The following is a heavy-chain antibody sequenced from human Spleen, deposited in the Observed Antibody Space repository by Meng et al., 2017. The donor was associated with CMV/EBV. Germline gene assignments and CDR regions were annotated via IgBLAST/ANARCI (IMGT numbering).Heavy chain of an antibody. V-gene: IGHV1-46*01. J-gene: IGHJ3*02. CDR3: ARGRRGSSSWYGSGSAFDI. Sequence: ASVKVSCKASGYTFTSYYMHWLRQAPGQGLEWMGIINPSGGSTSYAQKFQGRVTMTRDTSTSTVHMELSSLRSEDTAVYYCARGRRGSSSWYGSGSAFDIWGQGTMVTVSS. CDR1: GYTFTSYY. CDR2: INPSGGST. D-gene: IGHD6-13*01.